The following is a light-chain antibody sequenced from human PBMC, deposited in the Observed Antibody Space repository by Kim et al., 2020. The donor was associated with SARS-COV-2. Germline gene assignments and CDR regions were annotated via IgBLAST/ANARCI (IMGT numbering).Light chain of an antibody. CDR3: QQYYSAPRS. V-gene: IGKV4-1*01. CDR1: QTLLDSSNNKNY. CDR2: WAS. J-gene: IGKJ2*03. Sequence: RATINCKSNQTLLDSSNNKNYLAWYQQKPGQSPKLLIYWASTREAGVPDRFSGSGSGTDFTLTISSLQAEDVALYYCQQYYSAPRSFGQGTKLEI.